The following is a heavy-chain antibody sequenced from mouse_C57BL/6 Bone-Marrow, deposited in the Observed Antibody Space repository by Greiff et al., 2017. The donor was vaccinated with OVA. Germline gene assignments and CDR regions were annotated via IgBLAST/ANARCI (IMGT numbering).Heavy chain of an antibody. Sequence: EVMLVESGGGLVQPGESLKLSCESNEYEFPSHDMSWVRKTPEKRLELVAAINSDGGSTYYPDTMERRFIISRDNTKKTLYLQMSSLRSEDTALYYCARHYYGSSPYYYAMDYWGQGTSVTVSS. D-gene: IGHD1-1*01. CDR1: EYEFPSHD. V-gene: IGHV5-2*01. CDR2: INSDGGST. J-gene: IGHJ4*01. CDR3: ARHYYGSSPYYYAMDY.